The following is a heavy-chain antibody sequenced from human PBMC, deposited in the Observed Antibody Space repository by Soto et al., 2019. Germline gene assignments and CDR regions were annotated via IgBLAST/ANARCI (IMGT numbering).Heavy chain of an antibody. J-gene: IGHJ4*02. CDR3: ARDPSIIAAAGVTAPYWYFDY. V-gene: IGHV3-30-3*01. CDR2: ISYDGSNK. Sequence: PGGSLRLSCAASGFTFSSYAMHWVRQAPGKGLEWVAVISYDGSNKYYADSVKGRFTISRDNSKNTLYLQMNSLRAEDTAVYYCARDPSIIAAAGVTAPYWYFDYWGQGTLVTVSS. D-gene: IGHD6-13*01. CDR1: GFTFSSYA.